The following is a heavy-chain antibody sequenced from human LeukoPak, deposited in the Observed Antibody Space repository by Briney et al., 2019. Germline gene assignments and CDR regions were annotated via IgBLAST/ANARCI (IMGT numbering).Heavy chain of an antibody. V-gene: IGHV1-18*04. J-gene: IGHJ1*01. CDR1: GYTFTSYY. CDR2: ISAYSGNT. CDR3: ARGSSSQYFRF. D-gene: IGHD3-10*01. Sequence: ASVTVSCKASGYTFTSYYMHWVRQAPGQGLEWMGWISAYSGNTSYAQRFQGRVTMSTEASTNTAYMELTSLRSDDTAIYFCARGSSSQYFRFWGQGTLVTVSS.